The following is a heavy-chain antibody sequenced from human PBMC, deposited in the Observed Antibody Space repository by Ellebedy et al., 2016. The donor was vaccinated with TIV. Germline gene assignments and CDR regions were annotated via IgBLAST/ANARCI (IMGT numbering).Heavy chain of an antibody. J-gene: IGHJ4*02. V-gene: IGHV4-59*08. CDR2: IYDAGDI. Sequence: MPSETLSLTCTVSGGSVRSHYWNWIRQPPGKRLEWIGYIYDAGDIHYNPSLKSRVTISLDMSKNQFSLRLNSVTAADTAMYYCARQGTTVGTFDFWGQGTPVTVSS. CDR3: ARQGTTVGTFDF. CDR1: GGSVRSHY. D-gene: IGHD4-23*01.